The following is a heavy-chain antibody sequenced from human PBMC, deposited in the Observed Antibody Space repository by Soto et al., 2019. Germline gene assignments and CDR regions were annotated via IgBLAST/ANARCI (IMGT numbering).Heavy chain of an antibody. CDR1: GFTFSSYG. CDR2: ISYDGSNK. J-gene: IGHJ6*02. D-gene: IGHD3-10*01. Sequence: PGGSLRLSCAASGFTFSSYGMHWVRQAPGKGLEWVAVISYDGSNKYYADSVKGRFTISRDNSKNTLYLQMNSLRAEDTAVYYCAKDRDNTMVRGVPIRLYYYCSGMYVWGQGTTFTVS. V-gene: IGHV3-30*18. CDR3: AKDRDNTMVRGVPIRLYYYCSGMYV.